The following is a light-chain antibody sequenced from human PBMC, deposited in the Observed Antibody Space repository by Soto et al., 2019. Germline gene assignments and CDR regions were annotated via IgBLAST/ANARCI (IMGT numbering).Light chain of an antibody. V-gene: IGLV2-14*01. CDR1: SSDVGSYNY. CDR2: GVN. Sequence: QSVLAQPASVSGSPGQWITISCTGTSSDVGSYNYVSWYQQRPGKAPQLIIYGVNNRPSGVSNRSSGSKSDNTASLTISGLLAEDEADYYCNSYTTRRTYVFGTGTKLTV. CDR3: NSYTTRRTYV. J-gene: IGLJ1*01.